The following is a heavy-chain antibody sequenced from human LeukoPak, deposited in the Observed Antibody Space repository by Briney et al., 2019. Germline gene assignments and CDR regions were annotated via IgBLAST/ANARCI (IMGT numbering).Heavy chain of an antibody. D-gene: IGHD3-10*01. V-gene: IGHV1-69*05. CDR2: IIPIFGTA. Sequence: SVKVSCMASGGTFISYAISWVRQAPGQGLEWMGGIIPIFGTANYAQKFQGRVTITTDQSTSTAYMELSSLRSEDTAVYYCAKIYGSGAPGGPWGQGTLVTVSS. J-gene: IGHJ5*02. CDR1: GGTFISYA. CDR3: AKIYGSGAPGGP.